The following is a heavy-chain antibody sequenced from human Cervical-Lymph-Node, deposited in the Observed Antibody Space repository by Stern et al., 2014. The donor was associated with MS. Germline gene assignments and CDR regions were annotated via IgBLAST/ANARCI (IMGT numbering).Heavy chain of an antibody. Sequence: VQLGQSGAGVEKPGSSVKVSFKASGDTSNNDAIHWVRQAPGQGLEWMGGIIPVFGTPVYAERFKGRVSIAADESTATDYMELSSLRSDDTAVYYCARGASSAAWYKHAVDVWGQGTTVTVSS. D-gene: IGHD1-14*01. CDR2: IIPVFGTP. J-gene: IGHJ6*02. CDR1: GDTSNNDA. V-gene: IGHV1-69*01. CDR3: ARGASSAAWYKHAVDV.